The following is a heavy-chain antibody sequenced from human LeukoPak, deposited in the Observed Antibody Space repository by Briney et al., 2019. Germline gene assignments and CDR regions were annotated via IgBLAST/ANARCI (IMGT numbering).Heavy chain of an antibody. V-gene: IGHV3-15*01. CDR3: TTLKGMVRGVGFSHDY. CDR2: IKSKTDGGTT. D-gene: IGHD3-10*01. J-gene: IGHJ4*02. CDR1: GFTFSNAW. Sequence: GGSLRLSCAASGFTFSNAWMSWVRQAPGKGLEWVGRIKSKTDGGTTDYAAPVKGRFTISRDGSKNTLYLQMNSLKTEDTAVYYCTTLKGMVRGVGFSHDYWGQGTLVTVSS.